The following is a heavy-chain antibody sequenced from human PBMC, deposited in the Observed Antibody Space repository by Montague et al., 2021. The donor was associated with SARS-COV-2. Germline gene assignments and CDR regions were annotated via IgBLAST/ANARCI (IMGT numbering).Heavy chain of an antibody. CDR1: GFTFSSYA. CDR2: ISGSGGST. V-gene: IGHV3-23*01. CDR3: AMPYCSSTSCYYYYAMDV. J-gene: IGHJ6*02. Sequence: SLRLSCAASGFTFSSYAMSWVRQAPGKGLEWVSAISGSGGSTYYADSVKGRFTISRDNSKNTLYLQMNSLRAEDTAVYYCAMPYCSSTSCYYYYAMDVWGQGATVTVSS. D-gene: IGHD2-2*01.